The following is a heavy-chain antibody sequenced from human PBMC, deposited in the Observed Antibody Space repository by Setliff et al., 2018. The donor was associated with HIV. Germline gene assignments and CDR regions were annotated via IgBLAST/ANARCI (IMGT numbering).Heavy chain of an antibody. CDR1: GFTFSTYS. V-gene: IGHV4-38-2*02. CDR2: IYHTGRS. J-gene: IGHJ4*02. CDR3: ARDVLDLVISVYGF. D-gene: IGHD3-22*01. Sequence: GSLRLSCEASGFTFSTYSMNWIRQSPGKGLEWIGNIYHTGRSYYNPSLNDRATISLATSKNQFSLKLNSVTAADTAVYYCARDVLDLVISVYGFWGQGIPVTVSS.